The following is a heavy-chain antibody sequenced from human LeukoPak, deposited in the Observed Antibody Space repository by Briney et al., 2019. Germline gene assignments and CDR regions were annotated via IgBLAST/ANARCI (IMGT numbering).Heavy chain of an antibody. J-gene: IGHJ4*02. V-gene: IGHV4-59*01. D-gene: IGHD3-10*01. Sequence: PSETLSLTCTVSGGSISSYYWSWIRQPPGKGLEWIGYIYYSGSTNYSPSLKSRVTISVDTSKNQFSLKLSSVTAADTAVYYCATITMVRGVIFDYWGQGTLVTVSS. CDR3: ATITMVRGVIFDY. CDR2: IYYSGST. CDR1: GGSISSYY.